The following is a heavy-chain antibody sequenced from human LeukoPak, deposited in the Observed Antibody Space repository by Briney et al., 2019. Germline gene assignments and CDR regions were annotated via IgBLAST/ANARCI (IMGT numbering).Heavy chain of an antibody. V-gene: IGHV4-38-2*02. CDR3: ARSIQLWLQYWFDP. Sequence: SETLSLTCTVSGYSISSGYYWGWIRQPPGKGLEWIGSIYYSGSTYYNPSLKSRVTISVDTSKNQFSLKLSSVTAADTAVYYCARSIQLWLQYWFDPWGQGTLVTVSS. D-gene: IGHD5-18*01. CDR1: GYSISSGYY. CDR2: IYYSGST. J-gene: IGHJ5*02.